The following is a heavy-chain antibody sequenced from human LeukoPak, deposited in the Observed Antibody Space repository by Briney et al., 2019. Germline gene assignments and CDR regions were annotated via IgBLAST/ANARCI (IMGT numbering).Heavy chain of an antibody. J-gene: IGHJ5*02. CDR3: ARRGAYCSSTSCYPYNWFDP. Sequence: GASLKISCKGSGYSFTSYWIGWVRQMPGKGLEWMGIINPGDTDTRYSPSFQGQVTISAHKSISTAYLQWSSLKASDTAMYYCARRGAYCSSTSCYPYNWFDPWGQGTLVTVSS. V-gene: IGHV5-51*01. D-gene: IGHD2-2*01. CDR1: GYSFTSYW. CDR2: INPGDTDT.